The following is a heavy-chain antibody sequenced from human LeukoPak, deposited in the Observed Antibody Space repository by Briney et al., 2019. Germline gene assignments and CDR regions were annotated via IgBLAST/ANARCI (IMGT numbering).Heavy chain of an antibody. Sequence: PGGSLRLSCAASGFTLSSYSMNWVRRAPGKGLEWVAFIRYDGSNKYYTDSVKGRFTISRDNSKNTLYLQMNSLRTEDTAVYYCATPPHDYGDYYFDYWGQGTLVTVSS. CDR2: IRYDGSNK. CDR1: GFTLSSYS. V-gene: IGHV3-30*02. D-gene: IGHD4-17*01. CDR3: ATPPHDYGDYYFDY. J-gene: IGHJ4*02.